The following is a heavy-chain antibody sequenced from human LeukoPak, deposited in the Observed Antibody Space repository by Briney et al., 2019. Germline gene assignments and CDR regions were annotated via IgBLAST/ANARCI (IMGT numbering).Heavy chain of an antibody. V-gene: IGHV3-74*01. CDR2: ISTDGSQA. CDR1: GFTFSNYW. J-gene: IGHJ4*02. Sequence: GGSLRLSCEASGFTFSNYWMHWVRQAPGKGLMWVSQISTDGSQAFYADSVKGRFTISRDNAKNTLFLQMDSLRPEDTAVYYCVRSLRSADFWGQGTLVTVSS. CDR3: VRSLRSADF.